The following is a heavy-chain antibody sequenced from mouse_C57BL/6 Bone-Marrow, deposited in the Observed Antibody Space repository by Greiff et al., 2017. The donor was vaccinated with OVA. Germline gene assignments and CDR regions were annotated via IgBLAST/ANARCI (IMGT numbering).Heavy chain of an antibody. Sequence: QVQLQQSGAELVRPGTSVKMSCKASGYTFTNYWIGWAKQRPGHGLEWIGDIYPGGGYTNYNEKFKGKATLTADKSSSTAYMQFSSLTSEDSAIYYCARERPYYFDYWGQGTTLTVSS. V-gene: IGHV1-63*01. CDR3: ARERPYYFDY. CDR2: IYPGGGYT. CDR1: GYTFTNYW. J-gene: IGHJ2*01.